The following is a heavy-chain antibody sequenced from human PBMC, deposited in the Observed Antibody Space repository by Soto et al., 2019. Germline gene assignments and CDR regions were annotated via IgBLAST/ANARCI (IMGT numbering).Heavy chain of an antibody. Sequence: PSQTLSLTCAISGDSVASNSAAWNWIRQSPSRGLEWLGRTYYRSKWYNDYAVSVKSRITINPDTSKNQFSLQLNSVTPEDTAVYYCARDHSSSWFGYYYYGMDVWGQGTTVTVSS. J-gene: IGHJ6*02. D-gene: IGHD6-13*01. CDR3: ARDHSSSWFGYYYYGMDV. CDR1: GDSVASNSAA. V-gene: IGHV6-1*01. CDR2: TYYRSKWYN.